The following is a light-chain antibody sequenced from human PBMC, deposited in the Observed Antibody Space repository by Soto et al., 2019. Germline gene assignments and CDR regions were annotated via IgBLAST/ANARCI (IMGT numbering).Light chain of an antibody. Sequence: DIQMTQSPSSLSASVGDRVTITCRASQSISSYLNWYQQKPGKAPKLLIYAASSLQSGVPSRFSGSGSGTDFTLTISSPQPEDFATYYCQPSYSTPPVTFGQGTKVDIK. CDR2: AAS. CDR1: QSISSY. CDR3: QPSYSTPPVT. V-gene: IGKV1-39*01. J-gene: IGKJ1*01.